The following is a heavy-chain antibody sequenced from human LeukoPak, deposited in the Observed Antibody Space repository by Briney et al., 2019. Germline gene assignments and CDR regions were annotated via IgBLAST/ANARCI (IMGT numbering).Heavy chain of an antibody. J-gene: IGHJ5*02. Sequence: SETLSLTCTVSGGSISSYYWSWIRQPPGKGLEWIGYIYYSGSTNYNPSLKSRVTISVDTSKNQFSLKLSSVTAADTAVYYCARVLGGYRAPNWFDPRGQGTLVTVSS. CDR2: IYYSGST. D-gene: IGHD3-16*01. CDR3: ARVLGGYRAPNWFDP. V-gene: IGHV4-59*01. CDR1: GGSISSYY.